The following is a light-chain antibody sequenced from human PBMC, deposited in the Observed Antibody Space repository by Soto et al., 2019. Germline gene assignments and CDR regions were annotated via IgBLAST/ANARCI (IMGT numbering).Light chain of an antibody. J-gene: IGKJ1*01. CDR1: QTIGKY. CDR3: QQSYNTPQT. V-gene: IGKV1-39*01. Sequence: DIQMTQSPSSLSAPVGDRVTISCRPSQTIGKYLNWYQQKPGQAPKLLIYTASTLPSGVPSRFSGSRPGTNFTLTISSLQPEDFATYYCQQSYNTPQTFGQGTKVDIK. CDR2: TAS.